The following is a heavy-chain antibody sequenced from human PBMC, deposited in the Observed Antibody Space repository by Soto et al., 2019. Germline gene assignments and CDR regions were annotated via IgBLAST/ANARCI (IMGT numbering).Heavy chain of an antibody. D-gene: IGHD3-3*01. J-gene: IGHJ6*02. V-gene: IGHV4-4*07. CDR1: GGSISSYY. CDR2: IYTSGST. Sequence: SETLSLTCAVSGGSISSYYWSWIRQPAGKGLEWIGRIYTSGSTNYNPSLKSRVTMSVDTSKNQFSLKLSSVTAADTAVYYCARELYDFWSGTPSYGMDVWGQGTTVTVSS. CDR3: ARELYDFWSGTPSYGMDV.